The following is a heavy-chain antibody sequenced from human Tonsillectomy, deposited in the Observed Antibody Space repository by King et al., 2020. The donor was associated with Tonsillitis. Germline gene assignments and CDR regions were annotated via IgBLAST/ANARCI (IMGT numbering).Heavy chain of an antibody. J-gene: IGHJ4*02. Sequence: VQLVESGGGLVQPGGSLRLSCAASGFTVSSKYMSWVRQAPGKGLEWVSVINSGGSTYYADSVKGRFTISRDTSKNTLYLQMNSLRAEDTAVYYCARDPAAAGILDYWGQGTLVTVSS. CDR2: INSGGST. CDR3: ARDPAAAGILDY. CDR1: GFTVSSKY. D-gene: IGHD6-13*01. V-gene: IGHV3-66*01.